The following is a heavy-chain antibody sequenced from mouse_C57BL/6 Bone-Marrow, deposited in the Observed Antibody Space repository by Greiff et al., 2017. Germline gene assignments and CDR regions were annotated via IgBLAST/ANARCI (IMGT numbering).Heavy chain of an antibody. CDR2: IDPENGDT. CDR1: GFNIKDDY. J-gene: IGHJ3*01. D-gene: IGHD1-1*01. V-gene: IGHV14-4*01. CDR3: TAYYYSWFAY. Sequence: VQLQQSGAELVRPGASVKLSCTASGFNIKDDYMHWVKQRPEQGLEWIGWIDPENGDTEYASKFQGKATITADTSSNTAYLQLSSLTSEDTAVYYCTAYYYSWFAYWGQGTLVTVSA.